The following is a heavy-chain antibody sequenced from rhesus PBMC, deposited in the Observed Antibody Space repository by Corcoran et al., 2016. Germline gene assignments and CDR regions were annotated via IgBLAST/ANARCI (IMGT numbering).Heavy chain of an antibody. V-gene: IGHV3-183*01. CDR1: GYTFGVFG. J-gene: IGHJ4*01. CDR2: ISTTGKTK. D-gene: IGHD6-25*01. Sequence: EVQLVESGGGLVKPGASLRLSCAASGYTFGVFGLQWVGQAPGKELGWVSFISTTGKTKYYADSVKGRFTSSRDNAKNALSLKMNSLRAEDTAVYYCARGGGKRQRRYYFDYWGQGVLVTVSS. CDR3: ARGGGKRQRRYYFDY.